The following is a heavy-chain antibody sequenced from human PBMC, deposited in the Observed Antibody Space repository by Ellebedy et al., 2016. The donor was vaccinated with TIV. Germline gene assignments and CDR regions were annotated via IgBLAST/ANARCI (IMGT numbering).Heavy chain of an antibody. CDR1: GFTFSSYW. D-gene: IGHD1-1*01. CDR3: ARSTRIGTTGAYFDN. Sequence: GESLKISXAASGFTFSSYWMTWVRQAPGKGLEWVAVIWYDGNNKYYADSVKGRFTISRDNSENTLYLQMNSLRAEDTAVYYCARSTRIGTTGAYFDNWGQGTLVTVSS. V-gene: IGHV3-33*08. CDR2: IWYDGNNK. J-gene: IGHJ4*02.